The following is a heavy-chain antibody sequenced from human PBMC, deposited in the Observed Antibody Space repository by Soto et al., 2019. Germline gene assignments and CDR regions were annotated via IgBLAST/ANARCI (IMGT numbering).Heavy chain of an antibody. J-gene: IGHJ6*01. CDR3: ITGFLEWFRRPYYYYGMDV. D-gene: IGHD3-3*01. CDR2: IKSKTDGGTT. V-gene: IGHV3-15*01. CDR1: VFTFSNAW. Sequence: RGSLGLGCASSVFTFSNAWMSWVRQAPGNGLELLGRIKSKTDGGTTDYAAPVKGRFTISRDDSKNTLYLQMNSLKTEDTAVYYCITGFLEWFRRPYYYYGMDVWGQGTTVTVSS.